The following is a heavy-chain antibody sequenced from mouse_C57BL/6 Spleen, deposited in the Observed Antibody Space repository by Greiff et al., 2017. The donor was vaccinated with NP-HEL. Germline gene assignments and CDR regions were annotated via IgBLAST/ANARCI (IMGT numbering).Heavy chain of an antibody. D-gene: IGHD3-2*02. CDR3: TMGSSGTWFAY. CDR2: IDPEDGDT. J-gene: IGHJ3*01. Sequence: EVKLVESGAELVRPGASVKLSCTASGFNIKDYYMHWVKQRPEQGLEWIGRIDPEDGDTEYAPKFQGKATMTADTSSNTAYLQLSSLTSEDTAVYYCTMGSSGTWFAYWGQGTLVTVSA. V-gene: IGHV14-1*01. CDR1: GFNIKDYY.